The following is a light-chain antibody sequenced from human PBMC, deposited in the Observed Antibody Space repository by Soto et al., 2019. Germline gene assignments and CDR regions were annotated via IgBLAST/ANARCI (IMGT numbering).Light chain of an antibody. CDR3: SSYTTSSTYV. CDR1: SNDVGGYNY. CDR2: DVS. J-gene: IGLJ1*01. V-gene: IGLV2-14*01. Sequence: QSALTQPASGSGSAGQSLAISCTGTSNDVGGYNYVSWYQQHPGKAPKLMIYDVSNRPSGVSNRFSCSKSGNTASLTISGLQAEDEADYYCSSYTTSSTYVFGTGTKVTVL.